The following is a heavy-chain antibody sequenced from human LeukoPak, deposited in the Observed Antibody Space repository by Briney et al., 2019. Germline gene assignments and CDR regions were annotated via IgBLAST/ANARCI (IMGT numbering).Heavy chain of an antibody. CDR3: ARAQAPGDGYNSRIFDY. CDR1: GYTFTSYA. V-gene: IGHV1-3*01. Sequence: GASVKVSCKASGYTFTSYAMHWVRQAPGQRLEWMGWINAGNGNTKYSQKFQGRVTITRDTSASTAYMELSSLRSEDTAVYYCARAQAPGDGYNSRIFDYWGQGTLVTVSS. D-gene: IGHD5-24*01. J-gene: IGHJ4*02. CDR2: INAGNGNT.